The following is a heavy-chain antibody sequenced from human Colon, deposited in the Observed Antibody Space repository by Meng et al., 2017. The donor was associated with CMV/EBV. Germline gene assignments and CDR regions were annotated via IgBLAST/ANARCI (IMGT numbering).Heavy chain of an antibody. J-gene: IGHJ4*02. V-gene: IGHV1-69*05. D-gene: IGHD3-10*01. Sequence: SVTVSCKASGGSFGSFTVSWMRQAPGQGLEWMGGITPIFRTANYAQKFKGRVTITTDESASTVFMELDGLRSEDTAIYYCARQIVMVRGVNYFDYWGQGTQVTVSS. CDR3: ARQIVMVRGVNYFDY. CDR1: GGSFGSFT. CDR2: ITPIFRTA.